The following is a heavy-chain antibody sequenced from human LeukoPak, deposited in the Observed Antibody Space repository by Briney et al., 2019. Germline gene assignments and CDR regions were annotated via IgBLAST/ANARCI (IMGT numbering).Heavy chain of an antibody. CDR3: ARGAVSGTYRYLY. V-gene: IGHV1-2*02. CDR2: INPNSGDT. D-gene: IGHD3-16*02. CDR1: GYTFSDYQ. J-gene: IGHJ4*02. Sequence: ASVKVSCKASGYTFSDYQIHWVRQAPGQGLEWMGWINPNSGDTKYAQKFQGRVTMTSDTSTSTVYMELSRLSSDDTAVYSCARGAVSGTYRYLYWGQGTLVTVSS.